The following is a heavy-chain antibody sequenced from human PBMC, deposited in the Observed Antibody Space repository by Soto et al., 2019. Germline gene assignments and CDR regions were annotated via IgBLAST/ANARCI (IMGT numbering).Heavy chain of an antibody. CDR1: GFTFSSHS. J-gene: IGHJ4*02. D-gene: IGHD1-26*01. V-gene: IGHV3-30-3*01. CDR2: ISYDGSIK. Sequence: QVQLVESGGGVVQTGRSLRLSCAASGFTFSSHSIHWVRQAPGTGLEWVAVISYDGSIKYYADSVKGRFTISRDNSKNTAYLQMNSLRAEDTAVFYCAREWSTTGALDYWGQGTLVIVSS. CDR3: AREWSTTGALDY.